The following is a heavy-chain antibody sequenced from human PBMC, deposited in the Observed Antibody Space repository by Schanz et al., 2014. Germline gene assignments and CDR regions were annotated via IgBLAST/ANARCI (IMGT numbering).Heavy chain of an antibody. V-gene: IGHV3-23*04. CDR1: GFTVSSNY. CDR2: ISGSGGST. Sequence: EVQLVESGGGLVQPGGSLRLSCAASGFTVSSNYMSWVRQAPGKGLEWVSVISGSGGSTYYADSVKGRFTISRDNSKNTLYLQMNSLRAEDTAVYYCRLWFGELYYGMDVWGQGTTVTVSS. J-gene: IGHJ6*02. CDR3: RLWFGELYYGMDV. D-gene: IGHD3-10*01.